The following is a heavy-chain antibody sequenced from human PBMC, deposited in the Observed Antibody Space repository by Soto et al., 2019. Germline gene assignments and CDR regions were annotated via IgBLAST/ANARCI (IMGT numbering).Heavy chain of an antibody. CDR1: GFTFRDYA. CDR3: AKDLRYYGSGPSGWFDS. V-gene: IGHV3-23*01. D-gene: IGHD3-10*01. CDR2: ISDSGITT. Sequence: GGSLRLSCRASGFTFRDYAMSWVRQAPGKGLQWVSGISDSGITTYYADSVKGRFAISRDNSKNTLYLQIKSLRAEDTAIYYCAKDLRYYGSGPSGWFDSWGQGTQVTVSS. J-gene: IGHJ5*01.